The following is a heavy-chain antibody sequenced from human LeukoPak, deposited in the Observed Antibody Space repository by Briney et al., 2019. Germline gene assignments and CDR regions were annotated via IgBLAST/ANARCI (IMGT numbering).Heavy chain of an antibody. Sequence: GGSLRLSCVASGFTFSSYEMNWVRQAPGKGLEWISYISSSGSTIYYADSVKGRFTISRDNAKNSLYLRMNSLRVEDTAVYYCARESSGWSENYWGQGTLVTVSS. CDR3: ARESSGWSENY. D-gene: IGHD6-19*01. CDR2: ISSSGSTI. J-gene: IGHJ4*02. V-gene: IGHV3-48*03. CDR1: GFTFSSYE.